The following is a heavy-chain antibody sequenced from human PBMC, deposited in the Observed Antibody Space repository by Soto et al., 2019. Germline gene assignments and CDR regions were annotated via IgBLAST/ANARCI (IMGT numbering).Heavy chain of an antibody. CDR3: ARGPVAAYCFDP. J-gene: IGHJ5*02. CDR2: MNPNSGNT. Sequence: ASVKVSCKASGYTFTSYDINWVRQATGQGLEWMGWMNPNSGNTGYAQKFQGRVTMTRNTSISTAYMELSSLRSEDTAVYYCARGPVAAYCFDPWGQGTLVTVSS. V-gene: IGHV1-8*01. D-gene: IGHD6-6*01. CDR1: GYTFTSYD.